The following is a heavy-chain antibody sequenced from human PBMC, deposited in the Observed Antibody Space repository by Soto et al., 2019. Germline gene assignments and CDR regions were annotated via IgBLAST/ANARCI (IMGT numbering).Heavy chain of an antibody. J-gene: IGHJ4*02. D-gene: IGHD5-12*01. CDR3: ARVHSGYTALNDY. Sequence: GGSLRLSCAASGFTFSSYSMNWVRQAPGKGLEWVSYISSSSSTIYYADSVKGRFTISRDNAKNSLYLQMNSLRAEDTAVYYWARVHSGYTALNDYWGQGTLVTVAS. V-gene: IGHV3-48*01. CDR1: GFTFSSYS. CDR2: ISSSSSTI.